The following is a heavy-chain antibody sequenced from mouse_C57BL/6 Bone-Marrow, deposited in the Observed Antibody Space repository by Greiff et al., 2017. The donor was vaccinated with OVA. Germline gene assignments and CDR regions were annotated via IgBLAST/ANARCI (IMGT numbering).Heavy chain of an antibody. J-gene: IGHJ2*01. Sequence: VQLQQSGPGLVKPSQSLSLTCSVTGYSITSGYYWTWIRQFPGNKLEWMGYISYDGSNNYNPSLKNRISITRDTSKNQFFLKLNSVTTEDTATYYCAAYGNYGLYYFDYWGQGTTLTVSS. D-gene: IGHD2-1*01. V-gene: IGHV3-6*01. CDR1: GYSITSGYY. CDR3: AAYGNYGLYYFDY. CDR2: ISYDGSN.